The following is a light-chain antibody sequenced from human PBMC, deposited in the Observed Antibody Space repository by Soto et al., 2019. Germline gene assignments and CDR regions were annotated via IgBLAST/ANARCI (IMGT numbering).Light chain of an antibody. Sequence: QSVLTQPPSVSGAPGQRVTISCTGSSSNIGAGYDVHWYQQLPGTAPKLLIYGNSNRPSGVPDRFSGSKYGTSASLASTGXXXXXXXXXXCQSYDSSLSGWVFGGGTKVTV. V-gene: IGLV1-40*01. J-gene: IGLJ3*02. CDR3: QSYDSSLSGWV. CDR2: GNS. CDR1: SSNIGAGYD.